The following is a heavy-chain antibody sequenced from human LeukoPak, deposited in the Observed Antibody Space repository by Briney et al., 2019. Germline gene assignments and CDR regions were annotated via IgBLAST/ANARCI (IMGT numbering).Heavy chain of an antibody. Sequence: GESLKISCKGSGYNFPTYWIGWVRQMPGKGMEWMGFISSGDSETTYSPSFQGQVTFSADKSISTAYLQWSSLEALDTGIYYCARCWRVGWGKGRGTYYYSMDVWRQGTTVIVSS. V-gene: IGHV5-51*01. D-gene: IGHD3-16*01. J-gene: IGHJ6*02. CDR1: GYNFPTYW. CDR3: ARCWRVGWGKGRGTYYYSMDV. CDR2: ISSGDSET.